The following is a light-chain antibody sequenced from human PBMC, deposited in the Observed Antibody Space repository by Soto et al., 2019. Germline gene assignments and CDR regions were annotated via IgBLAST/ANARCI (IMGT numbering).Light chain of an antibody. CDR1: SSDVGGYNY. CDR3: SSYAGSNNLVV. J-gene: IGLJ2*01. V-gene: IGLV2-8*01. CDR2: EVS. Sequence: QSALTQPPSASGSPGQSVTISCTGTSSDVGGYNYVSWYQQHPGKAPKLMIYEVSKRPSGVPDRCSGSKSGNTAALTVSGLQDEDEAAYYCSSYAGSNNLVVFGGGTKLTVL.